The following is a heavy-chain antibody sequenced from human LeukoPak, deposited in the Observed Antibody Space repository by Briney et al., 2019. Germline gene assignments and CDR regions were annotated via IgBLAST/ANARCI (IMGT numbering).Heavy chain of an antibody. D-gene: IGHD3-22*01. CDR1: GFSFASYG. CDR2: ISSDSLMT. V-gene: IGHV3-48*01. Sequence: GGSLRLSCSAAGFSFASYGMSWIRQAPGKGLEWLSYISSDSLMTQYADSVKGRFTISRDNAQRSLSLQMNSLRVEDTAVYYCARVLQNYDSSNGYYYYYYMDVWGKGTTATVSS. CDR3: ARVLQNYDSSNGYYYYYYMDV. J-gene: IGHJ6*03.